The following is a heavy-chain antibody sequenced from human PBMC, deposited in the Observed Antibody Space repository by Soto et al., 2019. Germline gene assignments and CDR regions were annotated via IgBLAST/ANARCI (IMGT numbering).Heavy chain of an antibody. Sequence: QVQLVQSGGEVKKPGASVKVSCKASGYTFTNYGISWVRQAPGQGLEWMGWINVYNGNTKYAQKVQGRVTMTTDTSTSRGYLELRSLRSDDTAVYYCARGVVSGSYYNQYTWFDPWGQGTLVTVSS. CDR1: GYTFTNYG. CDR2: INVYNGNT. CDR3: ARGVVSGSYYNQYTWFDP. J-gene: IGHJ5*02. V-gene: IGHV1-18*01. D-gene: IGHD3-10*01.